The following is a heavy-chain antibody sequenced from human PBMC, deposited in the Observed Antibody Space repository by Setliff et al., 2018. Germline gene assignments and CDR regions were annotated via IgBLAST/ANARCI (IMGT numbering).Heavy chain of an antibody. Sequence: SETLSLTCTVSGGSITTSSYSWGWIRQPPGKGLEWIGNIYHSGTTYYNPSLKSRLTISVDTSKNQFSLKLSSVTAADTAVYYCARERFGRTGGSYGAYYFDYWGQGTLVTVSS. J-gene: IGHJ4*02. V-gene: IGHV4-39*07. CDR1: GGSITTSSYS. D-gene: IGHD1-26*01. CDR2: IYHSGTT. CDR3: ARERFGRTGGSYGAYYFDY.